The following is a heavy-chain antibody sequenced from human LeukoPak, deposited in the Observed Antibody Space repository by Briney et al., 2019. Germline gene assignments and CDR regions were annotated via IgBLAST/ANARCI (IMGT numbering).Heavy chain of an antibody. J-gene: IGHJ4*02. V-gene: IGHV1-46*01. CDR3: AREAYYGSGSYPFGY. D-gene: IGHD3-10*01. CDR1: GYTFTSYY. CDR2: INPSGGST. Sequence: ASVKVSCKASGYTFTSYYMHWVRQAPGQGLEWMGIINPSGGSTSYAQKFQGRVTMTRDMSTSTVYMELSSLRSEDTAVYYCAREAYYGSGSYPFGYWGQGTLVTVSS.